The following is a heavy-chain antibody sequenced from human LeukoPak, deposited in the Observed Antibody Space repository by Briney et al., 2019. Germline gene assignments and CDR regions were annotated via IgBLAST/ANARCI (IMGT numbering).Heavy chain of an antibody. CDR3: AELGITMIGGV. V-gene: IGHV3-48*04. J-gene: IGHJ6*04. CDR1: GFTFRNYG. D-gene: IGHD3-10*02. CDR2: ISSSGSTI. Sequence: GGSLRLSCAASGFTFRNYGMNWVRQPPGKGLEWVSYISSSGSTIYYADSVKGRFTISRDNAKHSLYLQMNSLRAEDTAVYYCAELGITMIGGVWGKGTTVTISS.